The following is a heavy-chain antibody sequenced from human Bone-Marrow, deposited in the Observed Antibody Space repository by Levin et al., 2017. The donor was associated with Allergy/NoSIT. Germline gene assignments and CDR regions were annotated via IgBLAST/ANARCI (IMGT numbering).Heavy chain of an antibody. V-gene: IGHV4-61*01. CDR2: IYYSGST. CDR3: ARDREYFDY. Sequence: SETLSLTCTVSGGSVSSGSYYWSWIRQPPGKGLEWIGYIYYSGSTNYNPSLKSRVTISVDTSKNQFSLKLSSVTAADTAVYYCARDREYFDYWGQGTLVTVSS. J-gene: IGHJ4*02. CDR1: GGSVSSGSYY.